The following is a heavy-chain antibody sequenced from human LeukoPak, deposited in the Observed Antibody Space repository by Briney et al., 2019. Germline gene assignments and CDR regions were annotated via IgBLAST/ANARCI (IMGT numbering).Heavy chain of an antibody. CDR3: ARDPHGDYDWFDP. V-gene: IGHV4-34*01. D-gene: IGHD4-17*01. CDR1: GGSFSGYY. CDR2: INHSGST. J-gene: IGHJ5*02. Sequence: SETLSLTCAVYGGSFSGYYWSWIRQPPGKGLEWIGEINHSGSTNYNPSLKSRVTISVDTSKNQFSLKLGSVTAADTAVYYCARDPHGDYDWFDPWGQGTLVTVSS.